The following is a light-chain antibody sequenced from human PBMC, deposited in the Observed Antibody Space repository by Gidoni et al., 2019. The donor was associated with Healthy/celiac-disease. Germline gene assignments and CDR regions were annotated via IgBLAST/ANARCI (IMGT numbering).Light chain of an antibody. CDR2: GAS. Sequence: EIVMTQSPSTLSVSPGDRATLSCRASQSVSSNLPWYQQKPGQAPRLLIYGASSRATGIPARFSGSGSGTEFTLTISSLQSEDFAVYYCQQYNNWPSLTFGGGTKVEIK. J-gene: IGKJ4*01. V-gene: IGKV3-15*01. CDR1: QSVSSN. CDR3: QQYNNWPSLT.